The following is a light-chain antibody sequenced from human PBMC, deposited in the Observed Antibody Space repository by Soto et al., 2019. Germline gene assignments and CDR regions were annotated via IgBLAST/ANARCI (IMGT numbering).Light chain of an antibody. CDR1: QGISSY. J-gene: IGKJ3*01. CDR3: QQLNSYPPC. Sequence: DIQLTQSPSFLSASVGDRVTITCRASQGISSYLAWYQQKPGKAPQLLIYAASTLQSGVPSRFSGSGAGTEFTLTSSSLQPEDFATYDWQQLNSYPPCFGPGTKVDIK. V-gene: IGKV1-9*01. CDR2: AAS.